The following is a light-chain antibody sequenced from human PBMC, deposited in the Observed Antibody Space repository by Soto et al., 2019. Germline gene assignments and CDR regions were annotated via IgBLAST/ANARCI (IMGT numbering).Light chain of an antibody. Sequence: QSVLTQPPSASWSPGQSVTISCTGSSSDVGGYNYVSWYQQHPGKAPKLMIYEVSKRPSGVPDRLSGSKSGNTASLTVSGLQAEDEAVYYCSSYGGSNTVVFGGGTKLTVL. V-gene: IGLV2-8*01. CDR2: EVS. J-gene: IGLJ2*01. CDR1: SSDVGGYNY. CDR3: SSYGGSNTVV.